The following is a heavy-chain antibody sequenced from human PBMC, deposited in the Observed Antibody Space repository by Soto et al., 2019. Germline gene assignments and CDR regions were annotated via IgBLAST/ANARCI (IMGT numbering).Heavy chain of an antibody. CDR1: GYSFTSYW. CDR3: ARHDFWSGYRAIDYDY. J-gene: IGHJ4*02. Sequence: PGESLKISCKGSGYSFTSYWISWVRQVPGKGLEWMGRIDPSDSYTNYSPSFQGHVTISADKSISTAYLQWSSLKASDTAMYYCARHDFWSGYRAIDYDYWGQGTLVTVSS. CDR2: IDPSDSYT. V-gene: IGHV5-10-1*01. D-gene: IGHD3-3*01.